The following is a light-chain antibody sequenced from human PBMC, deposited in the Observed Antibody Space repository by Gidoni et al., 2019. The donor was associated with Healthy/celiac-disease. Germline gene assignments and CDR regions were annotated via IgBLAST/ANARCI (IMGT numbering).Light chain of an antibody. J-gene: IGLJ2*01. Sequence: SYELTQPPSVSVSPGQTTRITCSGDALPKQYAYWYHQKPGQSPVLVIYKDSESPSWIPERFSGSSSGTTVTLTISEIQAEDETDYYCQSADSSFTYVVFGGGTKLTVL. CDR3: QSADSSFTYVV. V-gene: IGLV3-25*03. CDR1: ALPKQY. CDR2: KDS.